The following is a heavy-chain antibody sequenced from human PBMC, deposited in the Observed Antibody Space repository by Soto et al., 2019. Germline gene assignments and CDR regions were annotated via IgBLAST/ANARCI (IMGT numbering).Heavy chain of an antibody. CDR2: IAYTGDT. Sequence: PSETLSLTCSVSGASIRSYYWHWIRQPPGKGLEWLGYIAYTGDTYFNPSLRSRLTISSDRAKNQFSLKLSSVTAADTAFYYCARDFEKSAIGPWGQGTLVTVSS. V-gene: IGHV4-59*12. J-gene: IGHJ5*02. CDR1: GASIRSYY. CDR3: ARDFEKSAIGP. D-gene: IGHD3-9*01.